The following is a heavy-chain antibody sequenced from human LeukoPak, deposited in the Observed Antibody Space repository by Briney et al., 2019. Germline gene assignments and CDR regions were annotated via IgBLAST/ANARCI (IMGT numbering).Heavy chain of an antibody. V-gene: IGHV1-18*01. CDR2: ISPYTTKT. D-gene: IGHD1-26*01. CDR3: AREGGVGPTAPPDYYSYQMDV. Sequence: APVKVSCKASGYTFISYGTTSVRQAPGQGLEWMGWISPYTTKTNYAQSLQGTVTMTTDTSTSTAYMELRSLRSDDTAVYYCAREGGVGPTAPPDYYSYQMDVWGKGTTVTVSS. CDR1: GYTFISYG. J-gene: IGHJ6*03.